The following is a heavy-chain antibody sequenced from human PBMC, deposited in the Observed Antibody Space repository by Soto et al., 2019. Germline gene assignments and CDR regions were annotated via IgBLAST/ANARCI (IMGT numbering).Heavy chain of an antibody. J-gene: IGHJ4*02. CDR1: GYSFTSHW. CDR3: ARSFGASDYFDS. CDR2: IDPSDFDS. V-gene: IGHV5-10-1*01. Sequence: PGESLKISCQGSGYSFTSHWISWVRQMPGKGLEWMGRIDPSDFDSDYSPSFQGRVTISIDRSISTAYLQWSSLKASDTAMYYCARSFGASDYFDSWGQGTLVTVSS. D-gene: IGHD3-10*01.